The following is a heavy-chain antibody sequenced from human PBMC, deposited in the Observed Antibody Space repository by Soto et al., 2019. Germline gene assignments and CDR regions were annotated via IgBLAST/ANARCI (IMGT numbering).Heavy chain of an antibody. CDR2: ISDDGRKI. V-gene: IGHV3-30*03. CDR1: GFTFSSYG. Sequence: QVQLVESGGGVVQPGRSLRLSCAASGFTFSSYGMHWVRQAPGKGLEWVALISDDGRKIYHADSVKGRFAIARDRPKNTLYLQMNSLRSEDTAVYYCARDRRGSWTFDYWGQGTLVTVPS. D-gene: IGHD6-13*01. CDR3: ARDRRGSWTFDY. J-gene: IGHJ4*02.